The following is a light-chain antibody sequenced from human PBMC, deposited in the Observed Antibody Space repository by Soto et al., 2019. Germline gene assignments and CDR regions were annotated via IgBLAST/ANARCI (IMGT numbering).Light chain of an antibody. CDR2: DVT. J-gene: IGLJ2*01. V-gene: IGLV2-11*01. CDR3: AAWDDSLSGVV. Sequence: QSALTQPRSVSGSPGQSVTISCTGTSNDVGGYNFVSWYQQLPGKAPKLMIYDVTKRPSGVPDRFSGSKSGNTASLTISGLQTEDEADYYCAAWDDSLSGVVFGGGTKVTVL. CDR1: SNDVGGYNF.